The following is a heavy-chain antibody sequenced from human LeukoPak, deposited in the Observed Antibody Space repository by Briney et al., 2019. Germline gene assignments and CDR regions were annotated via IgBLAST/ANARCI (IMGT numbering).Heavy chain of an antibody. CDR2: MSSGSWYI. J-gene: IGHJ4*02. CDR3: ARDRPTGASRLFVVQ. Sequence: GGSLRLSCAASGFTFSSYSMTWVRQAPGRGLEWVSSMSSGSWYIHYADSVRGRFTISRDNAKNSLYLLMNSLRAEDTAVYYCARDRPTGASRLFVVQWGQGTLVTVSS. V-gene: IGHV3-21*01. D-gene: IGHD2-15*01. CDR1: GFTFSSYS.